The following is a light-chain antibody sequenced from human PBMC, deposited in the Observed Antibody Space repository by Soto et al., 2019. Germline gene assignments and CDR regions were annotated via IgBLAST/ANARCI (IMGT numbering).Light chain of an antibody. V-gene: IGKV3-11*01. Sequence: EIVLTQSPATLSSFPGDRVTLSCRARQYINTRLAWYQHRPGQAPRLLIYQTSIRAAGIPARFSASGTGTDFTLTISDVQPEDFAVYHCHQRQSWPRTFGQGTKVDIK. J-gene: IGKJ1*01. CDR3: HQRQSWPRT. CDR2: QTS. CDR1: QYINTR.